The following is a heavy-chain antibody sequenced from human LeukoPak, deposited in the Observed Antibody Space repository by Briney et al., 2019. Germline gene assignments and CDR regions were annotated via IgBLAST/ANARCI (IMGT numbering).Heavy chain of an antibody. CDR1: GFTFSTYN. D-gene: IGHD3-22*01. Sequence: QTGGSLRLSCAASGFTFSTYNMNWVRQAPGKGLEWVSYISSSSAILYYTDSVKGRVTISRDNAKKSLYLQMNSLRAEDTAVYYCARDDDSSGYYYVRNAFDIWGQGTMVTVSS. V-gene: IGHV3-48*01. J-gene: IGHJ3*02. CDR3: ARDDDSSGYYYVRNAFDI. CDR2: ISSSSAIL.